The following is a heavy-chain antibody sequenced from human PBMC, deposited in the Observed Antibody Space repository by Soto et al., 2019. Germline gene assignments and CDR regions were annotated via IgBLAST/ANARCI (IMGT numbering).Heavy chain of an antibody. CDR2: IWYDGSNK. CDR1: GFTFSSYG. V-gene: IGHV3-33*01. J-gene: IGHJ6*02. CDR3: ARGLNYYYYGMDV. D-gene: IGHD5-12*01. Sequence: PGGSLRLSCAASGFTFSSYGMHWVRQAPGKGLEWLAVIWYDGSNKYYADSVKGRFTISRDNSKNTLYLQMNSLRAEDTAVYYCARGLNYYYYGMDVWGQGTTVTVSS.